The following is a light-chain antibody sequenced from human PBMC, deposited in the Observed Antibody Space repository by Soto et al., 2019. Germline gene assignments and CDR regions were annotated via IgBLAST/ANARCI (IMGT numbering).Light chain of an antibody. CDR1: SRHSSDA. Sequence: QSVLTQSPSASASLGASVKLTCTLSSRHSSDAIAWHQQQPEKGPRFLMNLNSDGSHTKGDGIPDRFSGSSSGAERYLTISSLQSEDEADYYCQTWGTGIVIFGGGTKLTVL. V-gene: IGLV4-69*01. CDR2: LNSDGSH. CDR3: QTWGTGIVI. J-gene: IGLJ2*01.